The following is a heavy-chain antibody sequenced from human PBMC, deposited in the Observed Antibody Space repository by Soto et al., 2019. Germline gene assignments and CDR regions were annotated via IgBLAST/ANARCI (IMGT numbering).Heavy chain of an antibody. D-gene: IGHD2-8*01. Sequence: SETLSLTCAVYGGSFSGYYWSWIRQPPGKGLEWIGEINHSGSTNYNPSLKSRVTISVDTSKNQFSLKLSSVTAADTAVYYCARGQGYCTNGVCWGYYYYGMDVWGQGTTVTVSS. CDR1: GGSFSGYY. CDR3: ARGQGYCTNGVCWGYYYYGMDV. J-gene: IGHJ6*02. CDR2: INHSGST. V-gene: IGHV4-34*01.